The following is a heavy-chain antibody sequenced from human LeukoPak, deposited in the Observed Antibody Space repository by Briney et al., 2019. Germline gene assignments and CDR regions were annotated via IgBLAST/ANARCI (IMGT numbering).Heavy chain of an antibody. CDR3: ARGIDMVRGVKSWFDP. CDR1: GGSISSSSYY. J-gene: IGHJ5*02. V-gene: IGHV4-39*01. CDR2: IYYSGST. D-gene: IGHD3-10*01. Sequence: SETLSLTCTVSGGSISSSSYYWGWIRQPPGKGLEWIGSIYYSGSTYYNPSLKSRVTISVDTSKNQFSLKLSSVTAADTAVYYCARGIDMVRGVKSWFDPWGQETLVTVSS.